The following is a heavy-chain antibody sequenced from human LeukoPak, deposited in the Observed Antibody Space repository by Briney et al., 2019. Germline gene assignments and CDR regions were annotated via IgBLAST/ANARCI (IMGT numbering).Heavy chain of an antibody. CDR3: ARDEGGGNPGMVDY. D-gene: IGHD3-16*01. V-gene: IGHV3-48*01. CDR2: ISSSSSTI. Sequence: GGSLRLSCAASGFTFSSYSMNWVRQAPGKGLEWVSYISSSSSTIYYADSVKGRFTISRDNAKNSLYLQMNSLRAEDTAVYYCARDEGGGNPGMVDYWGQGTLVTVSS. J-gene: IGHJ4*02. CDR1: GFTFSSYS.